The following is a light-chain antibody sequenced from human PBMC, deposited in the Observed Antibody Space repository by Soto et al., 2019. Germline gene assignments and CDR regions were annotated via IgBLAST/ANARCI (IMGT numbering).Light chain of an antibody. V-gene: IGLV1-44*01. CDR2: SNN. CDR3: AAWDDSLNGYV. Sequence: QSVLTQPPSASGDPGQRVTISCSGSSSAIGSNTVNWYQQLPGTAPKLLIYSNNQRPSGVPDRFSGSKSGTSASLAISGLQFEDEADYYCAAWDDSLNGYVFGSGTKLTVL. CDR1: SSAIGSNT. J-gene: IGLJ1*01.